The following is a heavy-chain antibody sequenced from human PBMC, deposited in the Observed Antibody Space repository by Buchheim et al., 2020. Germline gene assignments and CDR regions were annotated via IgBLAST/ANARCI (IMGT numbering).Heavy chain of an antibody. CDR2: IKQDGSET. D-gene: IGHD6-19*01. V-gene: IGHV3-7*01. J-gene: IGHJ6*02. CDR3: ARGLGGLQWLDYYYYYGMDV. Sequence: EVQLVESGGGLVRPGGSLRLSCAASGFTFSSYWMSWVRQAPGKGLEWVANIKQDGSETYYVDSVKGRFTIFRDNAKNSLYLQMNSLRAEETAVYYCARGLGGLQWLDYYYYYGMDVWGQGTT. CDR1: GFTFSSYW.